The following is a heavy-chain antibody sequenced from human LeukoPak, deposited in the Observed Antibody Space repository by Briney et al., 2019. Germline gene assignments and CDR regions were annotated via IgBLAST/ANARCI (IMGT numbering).Heavy chain of an antibody. J-gene: IGHJ6*02. V-gene: IGHV3-73*01. Sequence: PGGSLRLSCAASGFTFSGSAMHWVRQASGKGLEWVGRIRSKANSYATAYAASVKGRFTISRDDSKNTAYLQMNSLKTEDTAVYYCTGIRWSYDILTGYYKYYYGMDVWGQGTTVTVS. CDR3: TGIRWSYDILTGYYKYYYGMDV. CDR2: IRSKANSYAT. D-gene: IGHD3-9*01. CDR1: GFTFSGSA.